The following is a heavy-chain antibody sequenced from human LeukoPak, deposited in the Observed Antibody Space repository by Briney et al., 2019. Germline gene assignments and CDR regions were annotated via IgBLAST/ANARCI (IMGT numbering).Heavy chain of an antibody. CDR3: ARGIDY. V-gene: IGHV3-23*01. Sequence: GGSLRLSCAASGFIFSSYGMSWVRLAPGQGLEWVSAISGSVRSTYYSDSVKGRFTISRDTSKNMVFLQMNSLRVEDTAVYYCARGIDYWGRGTLVTVSS. CDR1: GFIFSSYG. J-gene: IGHJ4*02. CDR2: ISGSVRST.